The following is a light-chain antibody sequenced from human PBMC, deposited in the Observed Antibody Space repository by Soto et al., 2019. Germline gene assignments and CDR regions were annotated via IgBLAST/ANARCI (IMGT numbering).Light chain of an antibody. Sequence: EIVLTQSPGTLSLSPGEGATLSCRASQSVSDNYLAWYQQKPGQTPRLLIYGASSMATGIPDRFSGTGSGTDFTLTISRLEPEDFAVYYCQQYGTSPYAFGQGTKLEIE. V-gene: IGKV3-20*01. CDR3: QQYGTSPYA. CDR1: QSVSDNY. CDR2: GAS. J-gene: IGKJ2*01.